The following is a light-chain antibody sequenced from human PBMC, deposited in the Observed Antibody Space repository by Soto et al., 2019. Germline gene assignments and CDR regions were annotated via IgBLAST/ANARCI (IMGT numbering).Light chain of an antibody. J-gene: IGKJ5*01. CDR3: QQRSNLPPIT. Sequence: EIVLTQSPATLSLSPGERATLSCRASQSVSSYLAWYQQKPGQAPRLLIYDASNRATGIPARFSGSGSGTDFTLTISSLEPEDFAVYYCQQRSNLPPITFGQGARPEI. CDR1: QSVSSY. V-gene: IGKV3-11*01. CDR2: DAS.